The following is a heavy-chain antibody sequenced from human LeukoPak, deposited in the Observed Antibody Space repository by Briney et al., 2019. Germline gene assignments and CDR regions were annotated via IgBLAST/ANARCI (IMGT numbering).Heavy chain of an antibody. CDR2: LSYDGSNK. D-gene: IGHD3-3*01. J-gene: IGHJ3*02. CDR1: GFTFSSYE. Sequence: GGSLRLSCAASGFTFSSYEMNWVRQAPGKGLEWVAVLSYDGSNKYYADSVKGRFTISRDNSKNMLYLQMNSLRAEDTAVYYCARPALEWLLYDAFDIWGQGTMVTVSS. V-gene: IGHV3-30*04. CDR3: ARPALEWLLYDAFDI.